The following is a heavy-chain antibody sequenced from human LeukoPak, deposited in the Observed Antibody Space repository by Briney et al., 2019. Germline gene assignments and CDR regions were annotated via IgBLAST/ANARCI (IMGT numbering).Heavy chain of an antibody. CDR3: TTINGD. CDR2: IKTKTDGGTT. Sequence: PGGSMRLSCAASRFTFVNAWIGWVRQAPGKGRGWVGRIKTKTDGGTTDYAAPVKGRFTISRDDSKNTLYLQMNSLKTEDTAVYYCTTINGDWGQGTLDSVSS. CDR1: RFTFVNAW. D-gene: IGHD3-10*01. J-gene: IGHJ4*02. V-gene: IGHV3-15*01.